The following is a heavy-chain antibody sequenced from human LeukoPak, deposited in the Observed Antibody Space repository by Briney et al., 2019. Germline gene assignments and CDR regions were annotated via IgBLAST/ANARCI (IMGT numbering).Heavy chain of an antibody. J-gene: IGHJ4*02. V-gene: IGHV1-69*13. D-gene: IGHD3-22*01. Sequence: ASVKVSCTVSGYTLTELSMHWVRQAPGQGLEWMGGIIPIFGTANYAQKFQGRVTITADESTSTAYMELSSLRSEDTAVYYCAGGHYYDSSGYYNFDYWGQGTLVTVSS. CDR2: IIPIFGTA. CDR1: GYTLTELS. CDR3: AGGHYYDSSGYYNFDY.